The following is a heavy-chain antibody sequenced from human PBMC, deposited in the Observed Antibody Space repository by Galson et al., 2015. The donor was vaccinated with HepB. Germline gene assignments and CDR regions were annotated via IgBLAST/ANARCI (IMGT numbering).Heavy chain of an antibody. D-gene: IGHD1-7*01. CDR3: AREDNWNYWVY. CDR1: GFTFSNYG. V-gene: IGHV3-30*03. CDR2: ISYDGTDK. Sequence: SLRLSCAASGFTFSNYGLHWVRQAPGKWLEWVAIISYDGTDKKYADSVKGRFTISRDNSKNTLYLQWDSLRAEDTAVYYCAREDNWNYWVYWGQGTLVTVSS. J-gene: IGHJ4*02.